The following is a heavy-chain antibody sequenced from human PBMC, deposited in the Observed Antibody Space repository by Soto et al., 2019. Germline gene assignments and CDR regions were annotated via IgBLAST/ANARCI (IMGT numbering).Heavy chain of an antibody. V-gene: IGHV4-39*01. CDR2: IYYSGST. CDR3: ARQATGYSSGWHRYYFDY. D-gene: IGHD6-19*01. J-gene: IGHJ4*02. CDR1: GGSISSSSYY. Sequence: PSETLSLTCTVSGGSISSSSYYWGWIRQPPGKGLEWIGSIYYSGSTYYNPSLKSRVTISVDTSKNQFSLKLSSVTAADTAVYYCARQATGYSSGWHRYYFDYWGQGTLVTVSS.